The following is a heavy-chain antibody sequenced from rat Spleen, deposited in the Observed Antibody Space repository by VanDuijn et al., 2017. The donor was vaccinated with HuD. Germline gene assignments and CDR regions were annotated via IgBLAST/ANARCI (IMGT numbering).Heavy chain of an antibody. CDR2: ISYEGSST. CDR3: ARHWNDDYFDY. Sequence: EVRLVESGGDLVQPGRSLKLSCAASGFSFSDYYMAWVRQAPRKGLEWVASISYEGSSTSYGDSVKGRFTLSRDNAKTTLYLQMNSLRSEDTATYYCARHWNDDYFDYWGQGVMVTVSS. CDR1: GFSFSDYY. V-gene: IGHV5-22*01. J-gene: IGHJ2*01.